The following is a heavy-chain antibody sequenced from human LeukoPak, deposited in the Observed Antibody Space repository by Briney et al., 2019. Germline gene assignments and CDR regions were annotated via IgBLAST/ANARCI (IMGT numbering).Heavy chain of an antibody. CDR1: GGTFSSYA. V-gene: IGHV1-69*05. CDR2: IIPIFGTA. D-gene: IGHD4-17*01. J-gene: IGHJ3*02. Sequence: GSSVKVSCKASGGTFSSYAISWVRQAPGQGLEWMGGIIPIFGTANYAQKFHGRVTITTDESTSTAYMELSSLRSEDTAVYYCARETREATVNPHDAFDIWGQGTMVTVSS. CDR3: ARETREATVNPHDAFDI.